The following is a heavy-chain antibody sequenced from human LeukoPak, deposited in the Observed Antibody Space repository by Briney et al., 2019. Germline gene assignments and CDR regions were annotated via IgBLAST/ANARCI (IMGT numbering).Heavy chain of an antibody. Sequence: NPSETLSLTCTVSGGSISSSSYYWGWIRQAPGKGLEWIGSIYYSGSTYYNPSLKSRVTISVDTSKNQFSLKLSSVTAADTAVYYCAREISGSPWIWGQGTMVTVSS. CDR3: AREISGSPWI. CDR1: GGSISSSSYY. D-gene: IGHD1-26*01. CDR2: IYYSGST. J-gene: IGHJ3*02. V-gene: IGHV4-39*07.